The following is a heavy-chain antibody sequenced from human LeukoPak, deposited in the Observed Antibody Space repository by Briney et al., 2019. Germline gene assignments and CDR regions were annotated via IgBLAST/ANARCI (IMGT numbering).Heavy chain of an antibody. CDR3: VVGGHLDY. D-gene: IGHD2-15*01. Sequence: GGSLRLSCAASGFTFSKFWVTWARQAPGKGQAWVANINEDGSETHYVDSVKGRFTISRDNAKNSLFLQLNSLRAEDTAVYHCVVGGHLDYWGQGILVTVSS. CDR2: INEDGSET. J-gene: IGHJ4*02. CDR1: GFTFSKFW. V-gene: IGHV3-7*01.